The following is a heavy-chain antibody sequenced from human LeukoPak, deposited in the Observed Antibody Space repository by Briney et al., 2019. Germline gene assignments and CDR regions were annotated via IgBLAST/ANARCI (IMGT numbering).Heavy chain of an antibody. V-gene: IGHV3-33*01. J-gene: IGHJ4*02. CDR3: ASDSSGSVDY. Sequence: GGSLRLSCAASGFTFSSYGMHWVRQAPGKGLEWVAVIRYDGNNKYYADSVKGRFTISRDNSKNTLYLQKNSLRAEDTAVYYCASDSSGSVDYWGQGTLVTVSS. D-gene: IGHD3-22*01. CDR2: IRYDGNNK. CDR1: GFTFSSYG.